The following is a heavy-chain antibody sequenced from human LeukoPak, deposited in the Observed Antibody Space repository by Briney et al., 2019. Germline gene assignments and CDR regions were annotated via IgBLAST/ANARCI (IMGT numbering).Heavy chain of an antibody. J-gene: IGHJ4*02. Sequence: ASVKVSCKASGGTFSSYAISWVRQAPGQGLEWMGRIILILGIANYAQKFQGRVTITADKSTSTAYMELSSLRSEDTAVYYCARDTPLGIAAAGNFDYWGQGTLVTVSS. D-gene: IGHD6-13*01. CDR2: IILILGIA. CDR1: GGTFSSYA. CDR3: ARDTPLGIAAAGNFDY. V-gene: IGHV1-69*04.